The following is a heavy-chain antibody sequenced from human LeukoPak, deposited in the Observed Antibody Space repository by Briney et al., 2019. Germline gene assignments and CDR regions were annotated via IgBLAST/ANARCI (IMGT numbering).Heavy chain of an antibody. J-gene: IGHJ5*02. CDR2: INPNSGST. D-gene: IGHD3-9*01. CDR3: ARGLGAHYFDILTGRKRLGGFRLDP. V-gene: IGHV1-2*02. Sequence: GASVKVSCKASGYTFTGYYMHWVRQAPGQGLEWMGWINPNSGSTNYAPKFQGRVTMTRDTSITTAYMTLSSLRSDDTAVYYCARGLGAHYFDILTGRKRLGGFRLDPWGQGTLVTVSS. CDR1: GYTFTGYY.